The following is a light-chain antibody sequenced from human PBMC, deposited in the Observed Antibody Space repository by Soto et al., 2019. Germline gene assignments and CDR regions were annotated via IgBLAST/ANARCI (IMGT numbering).Light chain of an antibody. CDR3: QRYDNLPMYT. J-gene: IGKJ2*01. CDR2: DAS. Sequence: DIQMTQSPSSLSASVGDRVTITCQASQDISNYLNWYQQKPGKATKLLIYDASNLETGVPSRFSGSGSGTDFTFTISSLQPEDIATYYCQRYDNLPMYTFGQGTKLEIK. V-gene: IGKV1-33*01. CDR1: QDISNY.